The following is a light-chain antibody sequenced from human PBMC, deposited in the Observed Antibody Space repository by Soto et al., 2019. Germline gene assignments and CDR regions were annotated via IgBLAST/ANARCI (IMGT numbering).Light chain of an antibody. Sequence: EIVLTQSPGTLSLSPGERATLSCRASQSVSSRFLAWYRQKPGQAPRLLIHGASSRATGIPDRFSGSGSGTDFTLTISRLEPEDFAVYYCQQYGRPFGQGTKVDIK. CDR1: QSVSSRF. CDR3: QQYGRP. CDR2: GAS. V-gene: IGKV3-20*01. J-gene: IGKJ1*01.